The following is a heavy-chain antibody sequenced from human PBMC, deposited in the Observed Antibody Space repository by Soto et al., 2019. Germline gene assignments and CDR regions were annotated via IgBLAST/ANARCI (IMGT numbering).Heavy chain of an antibody. CDR1: GFSISSDA. CDR2: ISGSGANT. D-gene: IGHD4-4*01. V-gene: IGHV3-23*01. CDR3: AKRQRGNFGPFDS. Sequence: PGGSLRLSCAASGFSISSDAISWVRQAPGKGLEWVSGISGSGANTNYADSVKGRFAISIDNSKNTLYLQMSSLRAEDTAVYYCAKRQRGNFGPFDSWGQRTLVTV. J-gene: IGHJ4*02.